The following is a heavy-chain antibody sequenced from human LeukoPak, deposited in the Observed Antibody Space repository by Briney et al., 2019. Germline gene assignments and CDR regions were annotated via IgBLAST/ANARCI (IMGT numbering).Heavy chain of an antibody. CDR1: GGSISSSSYY. CDR3: AREPLYDYDILPGYYKLDAFDI. J-gene: IGHJ3*02. Sequence: PSETLSLTCTVSGGSISSSSYYWGWIRQPPGKGLEWIGSIYYSGSTYYNPSLKSRVTISVDTSKNQFSLKLSSVTAADTAVYYCAREPLYDYDILPGYYKLDAFDIWGQGTMVTVSS. D-gene: IGHD3-9*01. V-gene: IGHV4-39*07. CDR2: IYYSGST.